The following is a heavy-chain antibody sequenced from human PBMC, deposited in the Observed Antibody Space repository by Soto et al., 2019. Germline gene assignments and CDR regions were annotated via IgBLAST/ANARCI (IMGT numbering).Heavy chain of an antibody. CDR2: IYTSASI. Sequence: TSETLSLTCSVSGADINTYSWTWIRQPAGKGLEWIGRIYTSASINYNPSLKGRVTLSVDTSTNQVSLRLASVTAADTAIYYCARDREAGYNFYYGMDVWGQGTTVTVSS. CDR3: ARDREAGYNFYYGMDV. CDR1: GADINTYS. J-gene: IGHJ6*02. D-gene: IGHD6-19*01. V-gene: IGHV4-4*07.